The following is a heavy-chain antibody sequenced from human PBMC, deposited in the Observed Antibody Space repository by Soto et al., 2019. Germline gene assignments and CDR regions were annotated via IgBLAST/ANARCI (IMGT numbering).Heavy chain of an antibody. D-gene: IGHD6-13*01. Sequence: GGSLRLSCAASGFTFSSYWMHWVRQAPGKGLVWVSRINSDGSSTSYADSVKGRFTISRDNAKNTLYLQMNRLRAEDTAVYYCARVDSYSSSWLPSPPDYWGQGTLVTVSS. V-gene: IGHV3-74*01. CDR1: GFTFSSYW. CDR2: INSDGSST. CDR3: ARVDSYSSSWLPSPPDY. J-gene: IGHJ4*02.